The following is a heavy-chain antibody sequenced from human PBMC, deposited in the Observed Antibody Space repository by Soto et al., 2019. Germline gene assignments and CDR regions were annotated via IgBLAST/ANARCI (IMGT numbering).Heavy chain of an antibody. CDR2: ISYDGSNK. CDR1: GCTLRSYA. D-gene: IGHD6-19*01. Sequence: GESLRLSCAASGCTLRSYAMHLVRQAPDKELKRVAVISYDGSNKYYADSVKGRFTISRDNSKNMLYLQMNSLRAEYTAVYHCGSGDSAVDATRIMDVWGRGTGDTVSS. CDR3: GSGDSAVDATRIMDV. V-gene: IGHV3-30-3*01. J-gene: IGHJ6*01.